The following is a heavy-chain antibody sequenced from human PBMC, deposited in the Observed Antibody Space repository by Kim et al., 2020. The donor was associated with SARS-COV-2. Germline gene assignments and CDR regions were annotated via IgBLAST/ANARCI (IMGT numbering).Heavy chain of an antibody. CDR3: ARHLYVVVPAAVGYYYGMDV. J-gene: IGHJ6*02. CDR1: GYSSTSYW. V-gene: IGHV5-10-1*01. D-gene: IGHD2-2*01. CDR2: IDPSDSYT. Sequence: GESLKISCKGSGYSSTSYWISWVRQMPGKGLEWMGRIDPSDSYTNYSPSFQGHVTIAADKSISTAYLPWSSLKASDTAMYYCARHLYVVVPAAVGYYYGMDVWGQGTTVTVSS.